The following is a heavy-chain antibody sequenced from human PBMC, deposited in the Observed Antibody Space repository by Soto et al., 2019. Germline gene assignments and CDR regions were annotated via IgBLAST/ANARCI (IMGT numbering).Heavy chain of an antibody. J-gene: IGHJ6*02. CDR1: GFTFSSYA. D-gene: IGHD6-13*01. V-gene: IGHV3-30-3*01. CDR2: ISYGGNNK. Sequence: QVQLEESGGGVVQTGRSLRLSCTASGFTFSSYAMHWVRQAPGKGLEWVALISYGGNNKYYAESVKGRFTISRDNSKNTLFLQMTSLRVEDPAVYYCARDLGSSWYIGGAKHYYGMDVWGQGTTVTVSS. CDR3: ARDLGSSWYIGGAKHYYGMDV.